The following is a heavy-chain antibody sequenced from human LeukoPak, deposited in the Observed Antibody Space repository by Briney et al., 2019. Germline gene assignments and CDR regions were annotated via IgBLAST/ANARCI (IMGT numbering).Heavy chain of an antibody. CDR3: AKVLPSYDSSGYYGGLHD. CDR1: GFTFSSYA. V-gene: IGHV3-23*01. D-gene: IGHD3-22*01. CDR2: ISGSGGST. J-gene: IGHJ4*02. Sequence: GGSLRLSCAASGFTFSSYAMSWVRQAPGKGLEWVSAISGSGGSTYYADSVKGRFTISRDNSKNTLYLQMNSLRAEDTAVYYCAKVLPSYDSSGYYGGLHDWGQGTLVTVSS.